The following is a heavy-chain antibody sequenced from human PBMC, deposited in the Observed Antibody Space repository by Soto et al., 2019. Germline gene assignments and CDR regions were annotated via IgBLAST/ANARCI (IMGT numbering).Heavy chain of an antibody. CDR3: AREYEGIAVALMAIPGY. J-gene: IGHJ4*02. V-gene: IGHV1-3*01. CDR1: GYTFTSYA. CDR2: INAGNGNT. D-gene: IGHD6-19*01. Sequence: ASVKVSCKASGYTFTSYAMHWVRQAPGQRLEWMGWINAGNGNTKYSQKFQGRVTITRDTSASTAYMELSSLRSEDTAVYYCAREYEGIAVALMAIPGYWGQGTLVTVSS.